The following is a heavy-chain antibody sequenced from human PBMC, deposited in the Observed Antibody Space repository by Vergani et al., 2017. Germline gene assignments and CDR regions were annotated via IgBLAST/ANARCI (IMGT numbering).Heavy chain of an antibody. Sequence: QVQLVESGGGVVQPGRSLRLSCAASGFTFNQYGMHWVRQAPGKGLEWVAVTWYDGNNKQYADSVKGRFTISRDNSKSTMYLQMNSRRDEDTGVYYCAKNPVISTTRHYYAMDVWGQGTTVTVSS. D-gene: IGHD1-1*01. V-gene: IGHV3-33*06. CDR3: AKNPVISTTRHYYAMDV. J-gene: IGHJ6*02. CDR2: TWYDGNNK. CDR1: GFTFNQYG.